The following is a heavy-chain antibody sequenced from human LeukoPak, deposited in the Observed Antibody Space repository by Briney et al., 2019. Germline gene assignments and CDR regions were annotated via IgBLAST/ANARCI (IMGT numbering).Heavy chain of an antibody. D-gene: IGHD1-7*01. Sequence: GGSLRLSCAASGFTFSSYSMTWVRQAPGKGLEWVSYITSSSSTIYYADSVKGRFTISRDNAKNSLYLQMNSLRAEDTAVYYCARRAAGTTKTNYYYYYMDVWGKGTTVTGSS. CDR1: GFTFSSYS. V-gene: IGHV3-48*04. CDR3: ARRAAGTTKTNYYYYYMDV. CDR2: ITSSSSTI. J-gene: IGHJ6*03.